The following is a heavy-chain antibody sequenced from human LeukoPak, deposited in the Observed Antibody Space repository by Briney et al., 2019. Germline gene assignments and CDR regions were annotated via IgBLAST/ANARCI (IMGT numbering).Heavy chain of an antibody. D-gene: IGHD3-9*01. V-gene: IGHV3-21*01. CDR1: GFTFSTYA. Sequence: GGSLRLSCAASGFTFSTYAMNWVRQVPGKGLEWVSSINYDSSHIYYAASVRGRFTISRDNARDSVYLQMDSLRVEDTAVYYCTRDPLRYLRVGPYDYWGQGTLVAVSS. CDR2: INYDSSHI. J-gene: IGHJ4*02. CDR3: TRDPLRYLRVGPYDY.